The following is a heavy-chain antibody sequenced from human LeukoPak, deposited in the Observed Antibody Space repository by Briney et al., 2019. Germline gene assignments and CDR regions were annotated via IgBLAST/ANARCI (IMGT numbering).Heavy chain of an antibody. CDR2: INWNGGNT. J-gene: IGHJ4*02. CDR1: GFTFDDYG. D-gene: IGHD1-26*01. Sequence: GGSLRLSCAASGFTFDDYGMSWVRQAPGKGLEWVSGINWNGGNTGYADSVKGRFTISRDNAKNALYLQMNSLRVEDTALYYCARHESGSYYLINFDYWGQGTLVTVSS. V-gene: IGHV3-20*04. CDR3: ARHESGSYYLINFDY.